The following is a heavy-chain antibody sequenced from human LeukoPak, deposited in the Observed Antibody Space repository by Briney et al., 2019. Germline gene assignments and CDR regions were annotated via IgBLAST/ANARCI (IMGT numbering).Heavy chain of an antibody. Sequence: HGESLKISCKGSGYSFSTYWIGWVRQMPEKRLELMGIIYPRDSDIRYSPSFQGQVTLSADKSISTAYLQWSSLKASDTAIYYCARGSSGYWFDPWGQGTLVTVSS. D-gene: IGHD6-19*01. CDR2: IYPRDSDI. J-gene: IGHJ5*02. CDR1: GYSFSTYW. V-gene: IGHV5-51*01. CDR3: ARGSSGYWFDP.